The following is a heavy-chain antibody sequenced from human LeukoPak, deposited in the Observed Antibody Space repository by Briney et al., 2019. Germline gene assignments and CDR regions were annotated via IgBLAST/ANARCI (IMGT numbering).Heavy chain of an antibody. V-gene: IGHV4-31*03. D-gene: IGHD4-17*01. CDR2: IYYSGST. CDR3: ARGSEDYVARTRFDY. CDR1: GGSISSGGYY. Sequence: SQTLSLTCTVSGGSISSGGYYWSWIRQHPGKGLEWIGHIYYSGSTYYNPSLKSRVTISVDTSKNQFSLKLSSVTAADTAVYYCARGSEDYVARTRFDYWGQGTLVTVSS. J-gene: IGHJ4*02.